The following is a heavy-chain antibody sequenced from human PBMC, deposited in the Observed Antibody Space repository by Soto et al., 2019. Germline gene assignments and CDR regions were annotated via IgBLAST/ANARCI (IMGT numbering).Heavy chain of an antibody. J-gene: IGHJ4*02. D-gene: IGHD5-12*01. CDR3: AREDASGPSALF. Sequence: SETLSLTCTVSGGSISSSYWSWIRQPPGKGLEWIGYIYYSGSTYYNPSLKSRVTISVDTSKNQFSLKLSSVTAADTAVYYCAREDASGPSALFWGQGTLVTVSS. CDR2: IYYSGST. V-gene: IGHV4-59*12. CDR1: GGSISSSY.